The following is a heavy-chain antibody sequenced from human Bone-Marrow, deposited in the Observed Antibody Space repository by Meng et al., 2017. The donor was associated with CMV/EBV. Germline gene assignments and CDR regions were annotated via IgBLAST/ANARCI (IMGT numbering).Heavy chain of an antibody. Sequence: GGSLRLSCAASGFTVSSNYMSWVRQAPGKGLEWVSVIYSGGSTYYADSVKGRFTISRDNSKNTLYLQMNSLRAEDTAVYYCARYCSSTSCFNDAFDICGQGTIVTVSS. CDR3: ARYCSSTSCFNDAFDI. D-gene: IGHD2-2*01. CDR1: GFTVSSNY. J-gene: IGHJ3*02. V-gene: IGHV3-53*01. CDR2: IYSGGST.